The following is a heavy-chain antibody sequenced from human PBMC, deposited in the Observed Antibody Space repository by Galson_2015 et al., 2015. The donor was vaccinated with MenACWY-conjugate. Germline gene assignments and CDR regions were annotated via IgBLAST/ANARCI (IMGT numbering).Heavy chain of an antibody. Sequence: LSLTCTVSGGSIRSYYWSWIRPPPGKGLEWIGYMYYSGSANYNPSLKSRVTISVDTSKNQFSLRMTSVTAADTAVYYCARGVNLSSMAGYWGQGTLVTVSS. V-gene: IGHV4-59*01. CDR1: GGSIRSYY. D-gene: IGHD2/OR15-2a*01. CDR3: ARGVNLSSMAGY. J-gene: IGHJ4*02. CDR2: MYYSGSA.